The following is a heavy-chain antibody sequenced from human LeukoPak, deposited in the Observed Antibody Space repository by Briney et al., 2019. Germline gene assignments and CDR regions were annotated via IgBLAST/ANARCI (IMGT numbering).Heavy chain of an antibody. J-gene: IGHJ4*02. V-gene: IGHV3-7*01. CDR3: ARDDGFSCYSY. Sequence: GGSLRLSCAASGFTFSTYWMTWVRQAPGKGLEWVANMNPDGGQKYYVDSVKGRFTISRDNAKNSLYLQMNSLTAEDTAVYYCARDDGFSCYSYWGQGTPVTVSS. CDR1: GFTFSTYW. CDR2: MNPDGGQK. D-gene: IGHD3/OR15-3a*01.